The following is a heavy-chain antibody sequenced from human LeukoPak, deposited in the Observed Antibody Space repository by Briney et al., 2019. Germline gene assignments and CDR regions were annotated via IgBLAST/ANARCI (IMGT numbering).Heavy chain of an antibody. V-gene: IGHV3-7*03. CDR1: GFTFSSYW. CDR3: AIHGGGTIRIEAFDV. CDR2: IKQDGSEK. J-gene: IGHJ3*01. D-gene: IGHD3-3*01. Sequence: PGGSLRLSCAASGFTFSSYWMSWVRQAPGKGLEWVANIKQDGSEKYYVDSVKGRFTISRDNSKNTLYLQMNSLRDEDMALYYCAIHGGGTIRIEAFDVWGRGTMVTISS.